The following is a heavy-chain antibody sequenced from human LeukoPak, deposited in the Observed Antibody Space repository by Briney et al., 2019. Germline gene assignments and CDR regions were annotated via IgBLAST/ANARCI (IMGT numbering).Heavy chain of an antibody. V-gene: IGHV3-30*04. CDR2: ISYDGSNK. CDR1: GFTFSSYA. CDR3: AKGALWYSSGYANDAFDI. J-gene: IGHJ3*02. Sequence: GGSLRLSCAASGFTFSSYAMHWVRQAPGKGLEWVAVISYDGSNKYYADSVKGRFTISRDNSKNTLYLQMNSLRAEDTAVYYCAKGALWYSSGYANDAFDIWGQGTMVTVSS. D-gene: IGHD3-22*01.